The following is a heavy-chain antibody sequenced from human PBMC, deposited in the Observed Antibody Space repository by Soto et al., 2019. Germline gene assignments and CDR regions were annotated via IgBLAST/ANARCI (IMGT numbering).Heavy chain of an antibody. CDR1: GGFISSSSYY. J-gene: IGHJ6*02. V-gene: IGHV4-39*01. Sequence: HSGTLSITCAVSGGFISSSSYYLGWISQPPGKELEWIGSIYYSGSTYYNPSLKSRVTISVDTSKNQFSLKLSSVTAADTAVYYCARTGRATNWGYYYYGMDVWGQGTTVTVS. D-gene: IGHD7-27*01. CDR2: IYYSGST. CDR3: ARTGRATNWGYYYYGMDV.